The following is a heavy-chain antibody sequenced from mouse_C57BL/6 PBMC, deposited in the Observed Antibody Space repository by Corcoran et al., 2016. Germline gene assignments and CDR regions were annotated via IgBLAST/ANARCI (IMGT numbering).Heavy chain of an antibody. CDR1: GYTFTTYG. V-gene: IGHV9-3*01. CDR2: INTYSGVP. J-gene: IGHJ3*01. D-gene: IGHD4-1*01. Sequence: QIQLVQSGPELKKPGETVKISCKASGYTFTTYGMSGVKQAPGKGLKWMGWINTYSGVPTYADDFKGRFAFSLETSASTAYLQINNLKNEDTATYFFARLNWDEGFAYGGQGTLVTVSA. CDR3: ARLNWDEGFAY.